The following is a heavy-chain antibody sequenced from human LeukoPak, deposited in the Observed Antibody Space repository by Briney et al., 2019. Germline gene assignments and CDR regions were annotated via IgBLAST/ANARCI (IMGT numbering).Heavy chain of an antibody. CDR2: INHSGST. Sequence: SETLSLTCTVSGGSISSYYWSWIRQPPGKGLEWIGEINHSGSTNYSPSLKSRVTISVDTSKNQFSLKLSSVTAADTAVYYCASEGYCSGGSCYSAYWGQGTLVTVSS. J-gene: IGHJ4*02. CDR3: ASEGYCSGGSCYSAY. CDR1: GGSISSYY. V-gene: IGHV4-34*01. D-gene: IGHD2-15*01.